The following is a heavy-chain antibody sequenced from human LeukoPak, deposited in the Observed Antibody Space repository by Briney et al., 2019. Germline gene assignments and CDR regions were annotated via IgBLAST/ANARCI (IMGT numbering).Heavy chain of an antibody. V-gene: IGHV1-69*04. CDR2: IIPILGIA. CDR1: GGTFSSYA. CDR3: ARGVRVRGVIIAYYFDY. D-gene: IGHD3-10*01. Sequence: SVKVSCKASGGTFSSYAISWVRQAPGRGLEWMGRIIPILGIANYAQKFQGRVTITADKSTSTAYMELSSLRSEDTAVYYCARGVRVRGVIIAYYFDYWGQGTLVTVSS. J-gene: IGHJ4*02.